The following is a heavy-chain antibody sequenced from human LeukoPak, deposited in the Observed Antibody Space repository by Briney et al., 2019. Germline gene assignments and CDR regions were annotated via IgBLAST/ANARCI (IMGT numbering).Heavy chain of an antibody. D-gene: IGHD6-13*01. CDR2: INLSGST. CDR1: GGSFSGYY. J-gene: IGHJ4*02. Sequence: PSETLSLTCAVYGGSFSGYYWSWIRQPPGKGLEWIGEINLSGSTNYNPSLKSRVTISVDTSKNQFSLKLSSVTAADTAVYYCARDPAGTGGVYWGQGTLVTVSS. V-gene: IGHV4-34*01. CDR3: ARDPAGTGGVY.